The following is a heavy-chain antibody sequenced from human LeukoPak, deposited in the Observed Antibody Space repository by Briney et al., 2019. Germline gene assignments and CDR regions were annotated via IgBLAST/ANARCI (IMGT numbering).Heavy chain of an antibody. CDR1: GFTFSSYG. J-gene: IGHJ4*02. CDR3: AKYYYGSGGYSHFDY. CDR2: IWYDGTNK. V-gene: IGHV3-33*06. Sequence: GGSLRLSCAASGFTFSSYGMHWVRQAPGKGLEWVAVIWYDGTNKYYADSVKGRFTISRDNSKNPLYLQMNSLRAEDTAVYYCAKYYYGSGGYSHFDYWGQGTLVTVSS. D-gene: IGHD3-10*01.